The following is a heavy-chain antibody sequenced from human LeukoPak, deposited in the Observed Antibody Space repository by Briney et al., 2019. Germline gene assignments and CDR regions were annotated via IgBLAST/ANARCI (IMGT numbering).Heavy chain of an antibody. V-gene: IGHV4-4*07. J-gene: IGHJ4*02. CDR3: ARMSSSGWYGYFDY. CDR2: IYTSGST. CDR1: GGSISSYY. Sequence: SETLSLTCTVSGGSISSYYWSWIRQPAGKGLEWIGRIYTSGSTNYNPSLKSRVTMSVDAPKNQFSLKLSSVTAADTAVYYCARMSSSGWYGYFDYWGQGTLVTVSS. D-gene: IGHD6-19*01.